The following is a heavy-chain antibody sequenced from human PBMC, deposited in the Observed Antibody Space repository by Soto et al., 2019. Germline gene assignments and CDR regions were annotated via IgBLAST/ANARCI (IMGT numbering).Heavy chain of an antibody. V-gene: IGHV1-3*01. D-gene: IGHD3-22*01. CDR3: ARGDRYYDSSGYYGY. Sequence: QVQLVQSGAEVKKPGASVKVSCKASGYTFTSYAMHWVRQAPGQRLEWMGWINAGNGNTKYSQKFQGRVNITRDTSASTAYMELSSLRSEDTAVYYCARGDRYYDSSGYYGYWGQGTLVTVSS. CDR2: INAGNGNT. J-gene: IGHJ4*02. CDR1: GYTFTSYA.